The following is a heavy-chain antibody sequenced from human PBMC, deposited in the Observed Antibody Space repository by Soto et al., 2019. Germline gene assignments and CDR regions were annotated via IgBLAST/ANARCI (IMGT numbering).Heavy chain of an antibody. CDR3: ARSPRGGFLEIIAP. CDR1: GYTFTSYG. CDR2: ISTYNGNA. J-gene: IGHJ5*02. Sequence: ASVKVSCKASGYTFTSYGISWVRQAPGQGLEWMGWISTYNGNANYAQKLQGRVTMTTDTSTSTAYMELRSLRSDDTAVYYCARSPRGGFLEIIAPWGQGTLVTVCS. V-gene: IGHV1-18*01. D-gene: IGHD3-3*01.